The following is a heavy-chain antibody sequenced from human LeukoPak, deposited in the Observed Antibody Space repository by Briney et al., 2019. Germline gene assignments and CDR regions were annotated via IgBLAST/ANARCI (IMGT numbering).Heavy chain of an antibody. V-gene: IGHV3-53*01. CDR3: ARRAGAYSHPYDY. CDR1: GFTVSSYA. D-gene: IGHD4/OR15-4a*01. Sequence: GGSLGLSCAASGFTVSSYAMNWVRQAPGKGLEWVSFIYSDNTHYSDSVKGRFTISRDNSKNTLYLQMNSLRAEDTAVYYCARRAGAYSHPYDYWGRGTLVTVSS. J-gene: IGHJ4*02. CDR2: IYSDNT.